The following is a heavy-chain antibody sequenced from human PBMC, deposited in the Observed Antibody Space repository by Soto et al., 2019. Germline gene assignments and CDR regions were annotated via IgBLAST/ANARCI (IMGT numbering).Heavy chain of an antibody. CDR3: ARDPFTIFGVGPR. Sequence: GGSLRLSCGASGFTVNSNYMSWVRQAPGKGLEWVSAISGSGGSTYYADSVKGRFTISRDNSKNTLYLQMNSLRAEDTAVYYCARDPFTIFGVGPRWGQGTLVTAPQ. V-gene: IGHV3-66*02. J-gene: IGHJ4*02. CDR1: GFTVNSNY. D-gene: IGHD3-3*01. CDR2: ISGSGGST.